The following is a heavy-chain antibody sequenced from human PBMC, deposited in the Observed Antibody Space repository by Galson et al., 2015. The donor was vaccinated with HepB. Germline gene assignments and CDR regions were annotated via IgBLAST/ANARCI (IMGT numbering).Heavy chain of an antibody. J-gene: IGHJ4*02. CDR2: ISSSSSTI. Sequence: SLRLSCAASGFTFSSYSMNWVRQAPGKGLEWVSYISSSSSTIYYADSVKGRFTISRDNAKNSLYLQMNSLRDEDTAVYYCARDLASDDSSGYDAYWGQGTLVTVSS. CDR1: GFTFSSYS. CDR3: ARDLASDDSSGYDAY. D-gene: IGHD3-22*01. V-gene: IGHV3-48*02.